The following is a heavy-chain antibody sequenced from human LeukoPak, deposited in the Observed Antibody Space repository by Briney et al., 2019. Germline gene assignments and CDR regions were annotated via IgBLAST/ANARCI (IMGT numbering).Heavy chain of an antibody. J-gene: IGHJ4*02. CDR1: GFTVRSYG. V-gene: IGHV3-23*01. CDR3: AKVWTVGATPEY. D-gene: IGHD1-26*01. Sequence: GGSLTLSCAASGFTVRSYGMSWVRQAPGKGLEWVSSISGSGGSTHYADYVKGRFTISRDTSQNTLYLQMNSLRAEDTAVYYCAKVWTVGATPEYWGQGTLVTVSS. CDR2: ISGSGGST.